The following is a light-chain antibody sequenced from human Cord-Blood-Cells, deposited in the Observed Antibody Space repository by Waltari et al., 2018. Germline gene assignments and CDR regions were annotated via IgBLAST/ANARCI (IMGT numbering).Light chain of an antibody. Sequence: QSALTQPASVSGSPGQSITISCPGTSSDVGGYNYVSWYQQHPGTAPKLMIYDVSNRPSGVSNRFSCSKSGNTASLTISGLQAEDEADYYCSSYTSSSTWVFGGGTKLTVL. CDR1: SSDVGGYNY. CDR2: DVS. V-gene: IGLV2-14*01. CDR3: SSYTSSSTWV. J-gene: IGLJ3*02.